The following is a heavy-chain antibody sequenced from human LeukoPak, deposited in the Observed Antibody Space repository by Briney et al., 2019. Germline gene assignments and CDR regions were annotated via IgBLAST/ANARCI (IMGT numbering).Heavy chain of an antibody. CDR2: IYYSGST. D-gene: IGHD3-22*01. Sequence: SETLSLTCTVSGGSISSYYWGWIRQPPGKGLEWIGSIYYSGSTYYNPSLKSRVTISVDTSKNQFSLKLSSVTAADTAVYYCARDRVPYDSSGQVDYWGQGTLVTVSS. CDR3: ARDRVPYDSSGQVDY. J-gene: IGHJ4*02. CDR1: GGSISSYY. V-gene: IGHV4-39*07.